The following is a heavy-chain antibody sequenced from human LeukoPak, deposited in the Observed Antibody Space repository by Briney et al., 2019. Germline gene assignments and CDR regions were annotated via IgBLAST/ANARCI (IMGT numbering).Heavy chain of an antibody. D-gene: IGHD3-22*01. J-gene: IGHJ4*02. Sequence: GESLKISCKGSGYSFTSYWIGWVRQMPGKGLEWMGIIYPGDSDTRYSPSFQGQVTISADKSISTAYLQWSSLKAPDTAMYYCARWGTYYYDSSGCYSHYFDYWGQGTLVTASS. V-gene: IGHV5-51*01. CDR3: ARWGTYYYDSSGCYSHYFDY. CDR1: GYSFTSYW. CDR2: IYPGDSDT.